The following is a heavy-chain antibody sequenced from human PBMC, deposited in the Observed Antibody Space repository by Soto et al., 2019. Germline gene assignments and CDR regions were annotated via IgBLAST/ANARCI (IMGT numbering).Heavy chain of an antibody. CDR2: ISSNGVGT. CDR3: ARREQSDYYYMDV. Sequence: VQLVESGGGLVQPGGSLRLSCAASGFTFSNYAMDWVRQAPGKVLEYVSGISSNGVGTYYANSVKDRFTISRDNSQNTLYLQMGSLRAEDMAVYYCARREQSDYYYMDVWGKGTSVTVSS. D-gene: IGHD6-19*01. J-gene: IGHJ6*03. V-gene: IGHV3-64*01. CDR1: GFTFSNYA.